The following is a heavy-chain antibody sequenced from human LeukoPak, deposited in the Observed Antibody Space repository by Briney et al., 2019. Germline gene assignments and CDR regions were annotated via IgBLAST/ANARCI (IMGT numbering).Heavy chain of an antibody. V-gene: IGHV1-69*06. CDR3: ALGSITMVREGPSFWY. J-gene: IGHJ4*02. Sequence: ASVKVSCKASGGTFSSYAISWVRQAPGQGLEWMGGIIPIFGTANYAQKFQGRVTITADKSTSTAYMELRSLRSDDTAVYYCALGSITMVREGPSFWYWGQGTLVTVSS. D-gene: IGHD3-10*01. CDR1: GGTFSSYA. CDR2: IIPIFGTA.